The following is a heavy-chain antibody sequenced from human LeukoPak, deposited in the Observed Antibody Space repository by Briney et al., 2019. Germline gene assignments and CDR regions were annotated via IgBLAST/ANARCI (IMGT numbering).Heavy chain of an antibody. J-gene: IGHJ6*04. CDR3: AELGITMIGGV. Sequence: GGSLRLSCAASGFTFSNYEMHWVRQAPGRGLEWVSYISSSGSDIYYADSVKGRFTISRDNAKNSLYLQMNSLRAEDTAVYYCAELGITMIGGVWGKGTTVTISS. CDR1: GFTFSNYE. D-gene: IGHD3-10*02. CDR2: ISSSGSDI. V-gene: IGHV3-48*03.